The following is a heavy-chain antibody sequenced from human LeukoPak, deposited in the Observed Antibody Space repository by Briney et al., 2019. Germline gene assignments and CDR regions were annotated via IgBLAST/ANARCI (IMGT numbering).Heavy chain of an antibody. CDR2: IYLSGST. Sequence: PSETLSLTCAVSGGSITSHYWNWIRQPPGKELEWIGYIYLSGSTDYNPSLKGRVTISVDTSKNQFSLNLNSVTAADTAVYYCARERGAGGFDFWGQGALVTVSS. V-gene: IGHV4-59*11. CDR1: GGSITSHY. D-gene: IGHD4/OR15-4a*01. J-gene: IGHJ4*02. CDR3: ARERGAGGFDF.